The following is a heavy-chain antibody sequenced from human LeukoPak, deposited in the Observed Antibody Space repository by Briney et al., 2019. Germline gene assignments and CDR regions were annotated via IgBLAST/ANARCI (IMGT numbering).Heavy chain of an antibody. Sequence: PGRSLRLSCAASGFTFSSYGMHWVRQAPGKGLEWVAVISYDGSNKYYADSVKGRFTISRDNSKNTLYLQMNSLRAEDTAVYYCAKDEHYYDSSGYYLWGQGTLVTVSS. V-gene: IGHV3-30*18. D-gene: IGHD3-22*01. CDR1: GFTFSSYG. CDR2: ISYDGSNK. J-gene: IGHJ4*02. CDR3: AKDEHYYDSSGYYL.